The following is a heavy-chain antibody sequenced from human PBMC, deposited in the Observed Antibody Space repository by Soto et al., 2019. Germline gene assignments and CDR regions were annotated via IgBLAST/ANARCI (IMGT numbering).Heavy chain of an antibody. CDR1: GFTFTSST. V-gene: IGHV3-21*01. J-gene: IGHJ3*02. CDR2: ISSGSSDK. Sequence: GGSLRLSCAASGFTFTSSTMKWVRQAPGRGLEWVSSISSGSSDKYYADSVRGRFTISRDNAKNSLYLQMNSLRAEDTAVYYCARDPPSYYYDSSGSPLDAFDIWGQGTMVTVSS. CDR3: ARDPPSYYYDSSGSPLDAFDI. D-gene: IGHD3-22*01.